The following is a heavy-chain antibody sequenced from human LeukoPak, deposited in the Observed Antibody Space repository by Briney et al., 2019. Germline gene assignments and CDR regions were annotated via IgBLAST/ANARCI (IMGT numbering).Heavy chain of an antibody. V-gene: IGHV3-7*03. D-gene: IGHD6-13*01. Sequence: GGSLRLSCAASGFGFSTSWMHWVRQAPGKGLVWVASINHNGNVNYYVDSVKGRFTISRDNSKNTLYLQMNSLRAEDTAIYYCAKDYSTSWWFHYWGQGTLVTVSS. CDR3: AKDYSTSWWFHY. CDR2: INHNGNVN. CDR1: GFGFSTSW. J-gene: IGHJ4*02.